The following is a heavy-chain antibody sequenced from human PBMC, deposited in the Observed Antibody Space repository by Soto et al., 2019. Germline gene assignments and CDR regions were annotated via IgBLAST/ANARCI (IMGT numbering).Heavy chain of an antibody. J-gene: IGHJ6*03. CDR2: IYYSGST. CDR1: GGSISSYY. D-gene: IGHD3-3*01. V-gene: IGHV4-59*01. CDR3: ARGRRIPIFGVVNQYYYYYMDV. Sequence: ASETLSLTCTVSGGSISSYYWSWIRQPPGKGLEWIGYIYYSGSTNYNPSLKSRVTISVDTSKNQFSLKLSSVTAADTAVYYCARGRRIPIFGVVNQYYYYYMDVWGKGTTVTVSS.